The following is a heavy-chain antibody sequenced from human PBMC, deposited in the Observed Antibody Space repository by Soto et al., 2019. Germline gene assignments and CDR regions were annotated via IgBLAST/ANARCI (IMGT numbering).Heavy chain of an antibody. V-gene: IGHV3-30*18. D-gene: IGHD1-1*01. CDR1: GFTFSSYG. CDR3: AKDAEEIATMKDY. J-gene: IGHJ4*02. CDR2: ISYDGSNK. Sequence: QVQLVESGGGVVQPGRSLRLSCAASGFTFSSYGMHWVRQAPGKGLEWVAVISYDGSNKYYADSVKGRFTISRDNSKNTLYLQMNSLRAEDTDVYYCAKDAEEIATMKDYWGQGTLVTVSS.